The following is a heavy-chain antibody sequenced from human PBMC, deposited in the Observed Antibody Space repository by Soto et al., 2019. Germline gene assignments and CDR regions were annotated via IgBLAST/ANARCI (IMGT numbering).Heavy chain of an antibody. CDR2: IYPGDSDT. CDR3: ARQKLWMATINNDAFDI. V-gene: IGHV5-51*01. Sequence: GESLKISCKGSGYSFTNYWIAWVRKMPGQGLEWMGIIYPGDSDTTYNPSFQGHVTIPADKSISTAYLQWASLEASDTAMYYCARQKLWMATINNDAFDIWGQGTMVTVSS. J-gene: IGHJ3*02. CDR1: GYSFTNYW. D-gene: IGHD2-21*01.